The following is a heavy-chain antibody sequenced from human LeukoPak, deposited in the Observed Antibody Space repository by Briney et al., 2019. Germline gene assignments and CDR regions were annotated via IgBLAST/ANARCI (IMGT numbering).Heavy chain of an antibody. V-gene: IGHV4-61*02. D-gene: IGHD3-10*01. Sequence: PSETLSLTCTVSGGSISSGSYYWSWIRQPAGKGLEWIGRIYTSGSTYYNPSLKSRVTISVDTSKNQFSLKLSSVTAADTAVYYCARGVSPGYYYYMDVWGKGTTVTVSS. CDR2: IYTSGST. CDR3: ARGVSPGYYYYMDV. J-gene: IGHJ6*03. CDR1: GGSISSGSYY.